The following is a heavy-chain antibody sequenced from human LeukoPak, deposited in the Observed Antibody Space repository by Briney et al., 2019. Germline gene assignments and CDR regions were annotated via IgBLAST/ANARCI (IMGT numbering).Heavy chain of an antibody. J-gene: IGHJ4*02. CDR1: GFTFSSYS. CDR3: ARGYCSSTSCLYYFDY. V-gene: IGHV3-48*01. Sequence: GGSLRLSCAASGFTFSSYSMNWVRQAPGKGLEWVSYISSSSSTIYYADSVKGRFTISRDNAKNSLYLQMNSLRAEDTAVYYCARGYCSSTSCLYYFDYWGQGTLVTVSS. CDR2: ISSSSSTI. D-gene: IGHD2-2*01.